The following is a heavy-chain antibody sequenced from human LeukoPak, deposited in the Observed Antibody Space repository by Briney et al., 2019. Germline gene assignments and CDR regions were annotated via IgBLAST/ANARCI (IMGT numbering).Heavy chain of an antibody. CDR2: IHPGDSGT. V-gene: IGHV5-51*01. Sequence: GESLKISCKGSGYRFTNYWIGWVRQMPGKGLEWMRIIHPGDSGTRYSPSFQGQVTMSVDESITTAYLQWSSLRASDSAIHYCARGGSYRYGSSDYWGQGTLVTVSS. CDR3: ARGGSYRYGSSDY. D-gene: IGHD5-18*01. J-gene: IGHJ4*02. CDR1: GYRFTNYW.